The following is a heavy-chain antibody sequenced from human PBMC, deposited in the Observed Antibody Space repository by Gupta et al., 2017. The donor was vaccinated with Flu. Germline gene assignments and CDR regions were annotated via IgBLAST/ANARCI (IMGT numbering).Heavy chain of an antibody. V-gene: IGHV3-48*03. CDR2: ISPSATI. CDR3: ARGHWDN. CDR1: GFTWSSHD. J-gene: IGHJ4*02. Sequence: EVQLVESGGGSVEPGGALRLSCGASGFTWSSHDMSWVHQAHGRRREWVSFISPSATIYYGDPVRGRFTISRDNAKNSLYLQMSGLRDEDTAVYYCARGHWDNWGQGTLVTVSS.